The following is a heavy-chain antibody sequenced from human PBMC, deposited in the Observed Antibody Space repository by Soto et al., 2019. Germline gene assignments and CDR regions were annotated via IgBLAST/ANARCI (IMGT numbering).Heavy chain of an antibody. D-gene: IGHD4-4*01. CDR3: ERQTAYSNYYYYGMDV. V-gene: IGHV1-69*13. CDR2: IIPIFGTA. CDR1: GGTFSSYA. Sequence: SVKVSCKASGGTFSSYAISWVRQAPGQGLEWMGGIIPIFGTANYAQKFQGRVTITADESTSTAYMGLSSLRSEDTAVYYCERQTAYSNYYYYGMDVWGQGTTVTV. J-gene: IGHJ6*02.